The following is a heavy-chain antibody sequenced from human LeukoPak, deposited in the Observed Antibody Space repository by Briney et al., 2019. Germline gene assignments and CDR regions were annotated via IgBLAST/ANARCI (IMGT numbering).Heavy chain of an antibody. CDR2: ISSSSNYI. CDR3: ARDRIIYGDYGDAFDI. CDR1: DSTFSSFS. Sequence: GGSLRLSCAASDSTFSSFSMRWVRQAPGKGLEWVSSISSSSNYIYYADSVKGRFTISRNNAKNSLYLQMNSLRAEDTAVYYCARDRIIYGDYGDAFDIWGQGTMVTVSS. V-gene: IGHV3-21*01. D-gene: IGHD4-17*01. J-gene: IGHJ3*02.